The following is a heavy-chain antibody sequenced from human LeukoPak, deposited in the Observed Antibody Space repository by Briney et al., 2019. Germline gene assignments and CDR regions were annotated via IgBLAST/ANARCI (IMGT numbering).Heavy chain of an antibody. CDR1: GFTFSSYA. Sequence: GGSLRLSCAASGFTFSSYAMHWVRQAPGKGLEYVSAISSNGGSTYYANSEKGRFTISRDNSKNTLYLQMGSLRAEDMAVYYCAKEKVPYCSSTSCYNPPVYPYHMDVLGKGTTVTVSS. CDR2: ISSNGGST. D-gene: IGHD2-2*02. CDR3: AKEKVPYCSSTSCYNPPVYPYHMDV. J-gene: IGHJ6*03. V-gene: IGHV3-64*01.